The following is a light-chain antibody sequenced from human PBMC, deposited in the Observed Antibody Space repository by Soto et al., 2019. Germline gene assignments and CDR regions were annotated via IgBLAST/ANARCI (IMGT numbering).Light chain of an antibody. Sequence: QSVLTQPRSVSGSTGKSVTISCAGTSSDVRSYNYVSWYHQLPGKAPKLMIYDVSKRPSGVPDRFSGSKSGNTASLTISGLQAEDEADYYCCSYACSYTLYVFGTGTKVTVL. J-gene: IGLJ1*01. CDR1: SSDVRSYNY. V-gene: IGLV2-11*01. CDR3: CSYACSYTLYV. CDR2: DVS.